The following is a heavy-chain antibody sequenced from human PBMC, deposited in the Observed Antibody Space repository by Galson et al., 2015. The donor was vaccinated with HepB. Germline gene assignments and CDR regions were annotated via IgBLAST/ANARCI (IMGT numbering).Heavy chain of an antibody. V-gene: IGHV3-30*04. CDR2: ISYDGSNK. CDR3: ARDPGGSGSYFLDY. CDR1: GFTFSSYA. D-gene: IGHD3-10*01. J-gene: IGHJ4*02. Sequence: SLRLSCAASGFTFSSYAMHWVRQAPGKGLEWVAVISYDGSNKYYADSVKGRFTISRDNSKNTLYLQMNSLRAEDTAVYYCARDPGGSGSYFLDYWGQGTLVTVSS.